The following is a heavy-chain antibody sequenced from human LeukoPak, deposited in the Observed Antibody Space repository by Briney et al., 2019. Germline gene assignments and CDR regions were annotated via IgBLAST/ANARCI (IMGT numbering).Heavy chain of an antibody. J-gene: IGHJ5*02. CDR3: ARSEWFGELSGWFDP. CDR1: GYTFTSYD. Sequence: ASVKVSCKASGYTFTSYDINWVRQATGQGFEWMGWMNPNSGNTGYAQKFQGRVTMTRNTSISTAYMELSSLRSEDTAVYYCARSEWFGELSGWFDPWGQGTLVTVSS. V-gene: IGHV1-8*01. CDR2: MNPNSGNT. D-gene: IGHD3-10*01.